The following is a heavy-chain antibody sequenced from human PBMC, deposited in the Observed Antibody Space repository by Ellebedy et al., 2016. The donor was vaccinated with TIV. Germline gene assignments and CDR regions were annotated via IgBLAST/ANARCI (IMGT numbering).Heavy chain of an antibody. Sequence: LSLTCAASGFTSSSYSMSWVRQAPGKGLEWLAFIWYDGSNNNYADSVRGRFTISRDNSRNTLYLQMNRLRADDTAVYYCARDGCTTTTCFDYWGQGALVTVSS. D-gene: IGHD2-2*01. CDR2: IWYDGSNN. V-gene: IGHV3-33*07. J-gene: IGHJ4*02. CDR3: ARDGCTTTTCFDY. CDR1: GFTSSSYS.